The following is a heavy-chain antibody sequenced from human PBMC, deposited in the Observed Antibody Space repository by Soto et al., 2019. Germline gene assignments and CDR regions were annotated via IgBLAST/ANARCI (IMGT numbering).Heavy chain of an antibody. CDR1: GGTFSSYA. D-gene: IGHD4-17*01. J-gene: IGHJ4*02. Sequence: QVQLVQSGAEVKKPGSSVKVSCKASGGTFSSYAISWVRQAPGQGLEWMGGIIPIFGTANYAQKFQGRVTITADEATSTAYRELRSLRSEDTAVYYCPRGGETYGDCFDYWGQGTLVTVSS. CDR3: PRGGETYGDCFDY. V-gene: IGHV1-69*12. CDR2: IIPIFGTA.